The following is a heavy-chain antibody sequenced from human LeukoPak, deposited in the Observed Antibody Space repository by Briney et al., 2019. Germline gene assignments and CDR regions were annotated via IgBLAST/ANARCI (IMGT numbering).Heavy chain of an antibody. V-gene: IGHV1-24*01. CDR2: FDPEDGET. CDR1: GYTLTELS. CDR3: ASSLFTIRDHKIMDY. Sequence: GASVKVSCKVSGYTLTELSMHWVRQAPGKGLEWMGGFDPEDGETIYAQKFQGRVTMTEDTSTDTAYMELSSLRSEDTAVYYCASSLFTIRDHKIMDYWGQGTLVTVSS. D-gene: IGHD3/OR15-3a*01. J-gene: IGHJ4*02.